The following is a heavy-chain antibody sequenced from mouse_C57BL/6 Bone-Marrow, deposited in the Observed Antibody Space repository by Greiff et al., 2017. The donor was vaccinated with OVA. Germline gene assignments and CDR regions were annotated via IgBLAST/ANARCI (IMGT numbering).Heavy chain of an antibody. CDR3: ARFDYDANWYFDV. CDR2: IRNNANGYTT. V-gene: IGHV7-3*01. Sequence: EVQLVESGGGLVQPGGSLSLSCAASGFTFTDYYMCWVRQPPGKALEWWGFIRNNANGYTTEYCPSVQGRFTISRDNSQSILYLQMNALRAEDSATYYGARFDYDANWYFDVWGTGTTVTVSS. D-gene: IGHD2-4*01. CDR1: GFTFTDYY. J-gene: IGHJ1*03.